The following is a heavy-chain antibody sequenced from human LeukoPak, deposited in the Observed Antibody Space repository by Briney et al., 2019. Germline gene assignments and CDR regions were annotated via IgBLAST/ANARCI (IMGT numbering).Heavy chain of an antibody. CDR2: INPNSGGT. D-gene: IGHD3-22*01. V-gene: IGHV1-2*06. Sequence: ASVKVSCKASGYTFTGYYMHWVRQAPGQGLEWMGRINPNSGGTNYAQKFQGRVTMTRDTSISTAYMELSRLRSDDTAVYYCARDPTYYYDSSGYCPIWGQGTMVTVSS. CDR1: GYTFTGYY. CDR3: ARDPTYYYDSSGYCPI. J-gene: IGHJ3*02.